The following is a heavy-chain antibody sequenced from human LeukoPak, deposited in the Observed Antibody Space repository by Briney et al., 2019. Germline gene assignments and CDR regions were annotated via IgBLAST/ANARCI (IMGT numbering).Heavy chain of an antibody. J-gene: IGHJ2*01. CDR1: GDSISSYY. D-gene: IGHD5-18*01. Sequence: PSETLSLTCTVSGDSISSYYWSWMRQPPGKGLEWIGYMYYSGSTSYNPSLKSRVTMSVDTSKNQFSLKLSSVTAADTAVYYCATIRDTALRYWYFDLWGRGTLVIVSS. V-gene: IGHV4-59*03. CDR2: MYYSGST. CDR3: ATIRDTALRYWYFDL.